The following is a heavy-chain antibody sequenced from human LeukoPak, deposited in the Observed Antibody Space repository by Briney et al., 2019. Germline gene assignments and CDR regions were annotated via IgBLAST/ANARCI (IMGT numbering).Heavy chain of an antibody. J-gene: IGHJ6*02. V-gene: IGHV3-7*01. D-gene: IGHD3-10*01. CDR3: ARAPGAPDYYYGMDV. CDR2: IKQDGSEK. Sequence: GGSLRLSCAASGFSFSSFWMSWVRQAPGKGLEWVANIKQDGSEKYYVDAVKGRFIISRDNAKNSLYLQMNSLRAEDTAVYYCARAPGAPDYYYGMDVWGQGTTVTVSS. CDR1: GFSFSSFW.